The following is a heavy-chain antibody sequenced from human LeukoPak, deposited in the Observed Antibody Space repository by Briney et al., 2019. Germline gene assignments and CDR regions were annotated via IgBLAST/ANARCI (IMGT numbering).Heavy chain of an antibody. CDR1: GYSFTSYW. D-gene: IGHD5-18*01. CDR3: ARLGYSYDDYFDY. Sequence: GESLKISCKSSGYSFTSYWIGWVRQMPGKGLEWMGIIYPGDSDTRYSPSSQGQVTISADKSISTAYLQWSSLKASDTAMYYCARLGYSYDDYFDYWGQGTLVTVSS. J-gene: IGHJ4*02. CDR2: IYPGDSDT. V-gene: IGHV5-51*01.